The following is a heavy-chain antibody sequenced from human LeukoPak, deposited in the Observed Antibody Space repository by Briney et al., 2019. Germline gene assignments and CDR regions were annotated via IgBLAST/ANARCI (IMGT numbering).Heavy chain of an antibody. D-gene: IGHD4-17*01. J-gene: IGHJ4*02. CDR3: ARVPISTTARGYFDY. CDR2: IYYSGST. CDR1: AGSISSGSYY. Sequence: SETLSLTCIVSAGSISSGSYYWSWIRQPPGKGLEWIGYIYYSGSTTYNPSLKSRVTMSVDTSKNKFSLKLNSLTAADTAVYYCARVPISTTARGYFDYWGQGTLVTVSS. V-gene: IGHV4-61*01.